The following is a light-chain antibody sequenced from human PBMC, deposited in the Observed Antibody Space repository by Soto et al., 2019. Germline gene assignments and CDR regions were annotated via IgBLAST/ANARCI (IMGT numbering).Light chain of an antibody. CDR3: SSYTSSSTLV. V-gene: IGLV2-14*01. CDR2: DVS. J-gene: IGLJ2*01. Sequence: QSVLTQPASVSGSPGQSIAISCTGTSSDVGGYNYVSWYQQHPGKAPKLMIYDVSSRPSGVSDRFSGSKSGNTASLTISGLQAEDESDYYCSSYTSSSTLVFGGGTQLTVL. CDR1: SSDVGGYNY.